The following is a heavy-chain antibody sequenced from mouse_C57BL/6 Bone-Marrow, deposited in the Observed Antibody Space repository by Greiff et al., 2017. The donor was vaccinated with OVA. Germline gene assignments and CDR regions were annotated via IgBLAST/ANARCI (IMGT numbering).Heavy chain of an antibody. CDR2: INPKNGGT. D-gene: IGHD2-4*01. CDR1: GYTFTDYY. CDR3: ARWGLRRKVYDAMDY. V-gene: IGHV1-26*01. J-gene: IGHJ4*01. Sequence: EVQLQQSGPELVKPGASVKISCKASGYTFTDYYMNWVKQSHGKSLEWIGDINPKNGGTNYNQKFKGKATLTADKSSSTAYMELRSLTSEDSAVYYCARWGLRRKVYDAMDYWGQGTSVTVSS.